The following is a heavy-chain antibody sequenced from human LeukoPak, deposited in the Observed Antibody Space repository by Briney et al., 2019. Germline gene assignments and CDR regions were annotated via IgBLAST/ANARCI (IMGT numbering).Heavy chain of an antibody. Sequence: GGSLRLSCAASGFTFSNYAMTWVRQAPGKGLEWVSSISSSSSYIYYADSVKGRFTISRDNAKNSLYLQMNSLRAEDTAVYYCARDAATSGKTTVSYFDYWGQGTLVTVSS. CDR1: GFTFSNYA. J-gene: IGHJ4*02. CDR2: ISSSSSYI. V-gene: IGHV3-21*01. CDR3: ARDAATSGKTTVSYFDY. D-gene: IGHD4-11*01.